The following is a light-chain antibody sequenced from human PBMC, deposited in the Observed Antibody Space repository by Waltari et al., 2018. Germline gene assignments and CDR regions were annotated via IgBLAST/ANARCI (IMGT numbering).Light chain of an antibody. CDR2: WAS. V-gene: IGKV4-1*01. Sequence: DIVMTQSPDSLDVSLGGRATINCKSSQSVLSSSNNYNYLAWYQQKPGQPPKLLIYWASIRESGVPARFSGSGSGTDFTLTISSLQAEDVAVYYCQQYYTTPYSFGPGPKVDFK. J-gene: IGKJ3*01. CDR1: QSVLSSSNNYNY. CDR3: QQYYTTPYS.